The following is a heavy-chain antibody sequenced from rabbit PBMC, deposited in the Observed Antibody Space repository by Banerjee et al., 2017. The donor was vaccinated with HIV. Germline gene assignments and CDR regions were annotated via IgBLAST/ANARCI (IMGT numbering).Heavy chain of an antibody. J-gene: IGHJ3*01. Sequence: QSLEESGGDLVKPGASLTLTCKASGFSFSNSYWICWVRQAPGKGLEWIACIYTGSSGSTYYASWAKGRFTISKTSSTTVTLQMTSLTAADTAAYFCARGAVSGTRLDLWGPGTLVTVS. CDR1: GFSFSNSYW. V-gene: IGHV1S40*01. CDR3: ARGAVSGTRLDL. D-gene: IGHD3-1*01. CDR2: IYTGSSGST.